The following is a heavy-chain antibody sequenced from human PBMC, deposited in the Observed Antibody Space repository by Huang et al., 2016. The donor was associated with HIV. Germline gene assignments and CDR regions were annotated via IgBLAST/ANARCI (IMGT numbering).Heavy chain of an antibody. D-gene: IGHD3-3*01. V-gene: IGHV3-48*02. Sequence: EVQLVESGGGLVQPGGSLRLSCAASGFTFGRYSMNWVRQAPGKGLGWVSYISSSSSTIYYVDSVKGRFTISRDNAKNSLSLQMNSLRDEDTAVYYCARNDFWSGNDWYFDLWGRGTLVTVSS. CDR3: ARNDFWSGNDWYFDL. CDR1: GFTFGRYS. J-gene: IGHJ2*01. CDR2: ISSSSSTI.